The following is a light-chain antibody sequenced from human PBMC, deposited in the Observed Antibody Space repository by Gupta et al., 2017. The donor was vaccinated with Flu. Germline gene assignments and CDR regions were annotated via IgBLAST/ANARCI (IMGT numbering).Light chain of an antibody. V-gene: IGKV1-5*01. CDR3: QQDNNSLHT. CDR1: HSISRW. CDR2: AVS. J-gene: IGKJ2*01. Sequence: PSTLSASVGDRVTITCRASHSISRWLAWYQQKPGKAPTLLIYAVSKVEGGVPSRFSGSWSGTXFTLTIXSLQPDDFATYYCQQDNNSLHTFGXGTTLQTK.